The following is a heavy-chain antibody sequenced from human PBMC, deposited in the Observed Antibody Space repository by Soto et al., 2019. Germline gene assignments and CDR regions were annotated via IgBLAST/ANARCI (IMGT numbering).Heavy chain of an antibody. CDR1: GYTFTSYA. CDR2: INAGNGNT. V-gene: IGHV1-3*01. Sequence: QVQLVQSGAEVKKPVASVKVSCKASGYTFTSYAMHWVRQAPGQRLEWMGWINAGNGNTKYSQKFQGRVTITRDTSASTAYMELSSLRSEDTAVYYCARGSSSWYVFDYWGQGTLVTVSS. CDR3: ARGSSSWYVFDY. D-gene: IGHD6-13*01. J-gene: IGHJ4*02.